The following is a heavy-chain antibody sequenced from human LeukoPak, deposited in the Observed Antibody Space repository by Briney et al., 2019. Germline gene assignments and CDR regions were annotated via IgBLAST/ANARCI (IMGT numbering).Heavy chain of an antibody. CDR3: AKDRVIATGIGEFDY. CDR1: GFTLSSYA. D-gene: IGHD6-13*01. V-gene: IGHV3-23*01. CDR2: ISGSGDTT. Sequence: GGSLRLSCAASGFTLSSYAMSWVRQAPGKGLEWVSAISGSGDTTYYADSVKGRFTTSRDSSRNTLYLHMNSLRAEDTAVYYCAKDRVIATGIGEFDYWGQGTLVTVSS. J-gene: IGHJ4*02.